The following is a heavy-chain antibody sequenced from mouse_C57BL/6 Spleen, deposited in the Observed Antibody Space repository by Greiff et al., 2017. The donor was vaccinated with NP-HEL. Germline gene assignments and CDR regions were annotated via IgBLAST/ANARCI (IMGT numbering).Heavy chain of an antibody. CDR2: ILPGSGST. J-gene: IGHJ3*01. Sequence: VQLQQSGAELMKPGASVKLSCKATGYTFTGYWIEWVKQRPGPGLEWIGEILPGSGSTNYNEKFKGKATFTADTSSNTAYMQLSSLTTEDSAIYYCARKPSYYSNYEAWFAYWGQGTLVTVSA. V-gene: IGHV1-9*01. CDR3: ARKPSYYSNYEAWFAY. D-gene: IGHD2-5*01. CDR1: GYTFTGYW.